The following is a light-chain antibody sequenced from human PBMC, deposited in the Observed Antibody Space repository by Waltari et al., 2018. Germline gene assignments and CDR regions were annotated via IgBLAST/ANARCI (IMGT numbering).Light chain of an antibody. V-gene: IGKV4-1*01. Sequence: DIVMTQSPDSLAVSLGERATINCRSGQSVLSSSNNKNYLAWYQQKLGQPPKLLIYWASTRESGVPDRFTGSGSGTDFTLTISSLQAEDVAVYYCQQYYSTPYTFGQGTKVEIK. J-gene: IGKJ2*01. CDR1: QSVLSSSNNKNY. CDR2: WAS. CDR3: QQYYSTPYT.